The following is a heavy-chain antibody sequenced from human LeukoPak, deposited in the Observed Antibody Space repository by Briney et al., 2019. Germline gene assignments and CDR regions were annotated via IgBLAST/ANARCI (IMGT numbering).Heavy chain of an antibody. D-gene: IGHD6-13*01. J-gene: IGHJ4*02. CDR1: GFTFSDHY. CDR2: IWYDGSNK. CDR3: AKDQGSSSWYAGDY. Sequence: GGSLRLSCAASGFTFSDHYMDWVRQAPGKGLEWVAFIWYDGSNKYYADSVKGRFTISRDNSKNTLYLQMNSLRAEDTAVYYCAKDQGSSSWYAGDYWGQGTLVTVSS. V-gene: IGHV3-30*02.